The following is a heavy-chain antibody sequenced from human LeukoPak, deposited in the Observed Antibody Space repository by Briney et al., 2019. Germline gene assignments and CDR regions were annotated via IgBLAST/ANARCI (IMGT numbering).Heavy chain of an antibody. CDR3: TGAPVTTALAVDY. J-gene: IGHJ4*02. CDR2: IRSKAYGGTT. V-gene: IGHV3-49*04. CDR1: GFTFGDYA. D-gene: IGHD4-17*01. Sequence: GGSLRLSCTASGFTFGDYAMSWVRQAPGKGLEWVGFIRSKAYGGTTEYAASVKGRFTISRDDSKSIAYLQMNSLKAEDTAVYYCTGAPVTTALAVDYWGQGTLVTVSS.